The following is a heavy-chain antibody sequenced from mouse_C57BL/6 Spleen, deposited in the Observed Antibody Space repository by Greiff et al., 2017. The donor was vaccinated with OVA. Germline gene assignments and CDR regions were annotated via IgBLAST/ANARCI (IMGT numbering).Heavy chain of an antibody. D-gene: IGHD2-4*01. CDR1: GYTFTSYW. CDR2: IDPSDSET. J-gene: IGHJ2*01. V-gene: IGHV1-52*01. Sequence: QVQLQQPGAELVRPGSSVKLSCKASGYTFTSYWMHWVKQRPIQGLEWIGNIDPSDSETHFNQKFKDKATLTVDKSSSTAYMQLSSLTSEDSAVYYCARSEDYDDYFDYWGQGTTLTVSS. CDR3: ARSEDYDDYFDY.